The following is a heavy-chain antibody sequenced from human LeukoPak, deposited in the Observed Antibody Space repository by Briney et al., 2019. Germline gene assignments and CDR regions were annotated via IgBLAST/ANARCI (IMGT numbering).Heavy chain of an antibody. CDR2: IYHSGST. J-gene: IGHJ4*02. Sequence: SETLSLTCTVSGYSISSGYYWGWIRQPPGKGLEWIGSIYHSGSTYYNPSLKSRVTISVDTSKNQFPLKLSSVTAADTAVYYCARGPGWELRGRYYFDYWGQGTLVTVSS. CDR1: GYSISSGYY. D-gene: IGHD1-26*01. CDR3: ARGPGWELRGRYYFDY. V-gene: IGHV4-38-2*02.